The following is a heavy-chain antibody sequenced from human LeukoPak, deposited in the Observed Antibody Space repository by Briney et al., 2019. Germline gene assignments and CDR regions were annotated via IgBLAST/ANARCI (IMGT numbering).Heavy chain of an antibody. V-gene: IGHV4-38-2*02. D-gene: IGHD3-22*01. CDR2: IYHSGST. CDR1: GYSISSGYY. Sequence: SETLSLTCTVSGYSISSGYYWGWIRQPPGKGLEWIGSIYHSGSTYYNPSLKSRVTISVDTSKNQFSLKLSSVTAADTAVYYCARDPEYDSSGYKLFPGAFDIWGQGTMVTVSS. J-gene: IGHJ3*02. CDR3: ARDPEYDSSGYKLFPGAFDI.